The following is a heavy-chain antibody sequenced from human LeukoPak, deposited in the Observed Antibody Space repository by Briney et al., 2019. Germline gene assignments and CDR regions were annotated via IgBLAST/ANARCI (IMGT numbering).Heavy chain of an antibody. J-gene: IGHJ4*02. CDR2: ISHNSGGT. CDR3: YYRVSSGYLT. V-gene: IGHV1-2*02. Sequence: ASVKVSCKASGYTFTSYYMHWVRQAPGQGLEWMGWISHNSGGTYYAQKFQGRVSMTRDTSISTAYMELSSLRSDDTAVYYCYYRVSSGYLTWGQGTLVAVSS. CDR1: GYTFTSYY. D-gene: IGHD3-22*01.